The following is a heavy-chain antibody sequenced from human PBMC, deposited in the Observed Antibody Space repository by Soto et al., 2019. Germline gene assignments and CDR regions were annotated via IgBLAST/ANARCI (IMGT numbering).Heavy chain of an antibody. D-gene: IGHD6-6*01. Sequence: EVQLLESGGALVQPGGSLRLSCAASGFTFSDYAMSWIRQAPGKGLEWVSVISGGGGSTWLADSVKGRFTISRDNSKNPVYVQMNSLRAEDSAVYYCVKGSASFRPYYFDYWGQGTLVTVSS. J-gene: IGHJ4*02. CDR1: GFTFSDYA. CDR2: ISGGGGST. CDR3: VKGSASFRPYYFDY. V-gene: IGHV3-23*01.